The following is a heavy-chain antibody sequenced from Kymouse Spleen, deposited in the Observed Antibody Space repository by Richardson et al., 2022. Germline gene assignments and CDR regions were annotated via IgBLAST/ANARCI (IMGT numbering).Heavy chain of an antibody. J-gene: IGHJ4*02. CDR2: ISYDGSNK. V-gene: IGHV3-30*18. D-gene: IGHD6-13*01. Sequence: QVQLVESGGGVVQPGRSLRLSCAASGFTFSSYGMHWVRQAPGKGLEWVAVISYDGSNKYYADSVKGRFTISRDNSKNTLYLQMNSLRAEDTAVYYCAKDRGAAARVFDYWGQGTLVTVSS. CDR1: GFTFSSYG. CDR3: AKDRGAAARVFDY.